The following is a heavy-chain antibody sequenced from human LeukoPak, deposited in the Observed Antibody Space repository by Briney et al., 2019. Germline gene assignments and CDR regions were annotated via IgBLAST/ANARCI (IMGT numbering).Heavy chain of an antibody. CDR2: IYPGDSDT. J-gene: IGHJ3*02. D-gene: IGHD4-23*01. Sequence: GESLKISCKGSGYSFAHYWIGWVRQMPGKGLEWMGIIYPGDSDTRYSPSLQGQVTISADKSISTAYLQWNSLKASDTAMYYCARHGPYGGNSDEAFDIWGQGTMVTVSS. V-gene: IGHV5-51*01. CDR1: GYSFAHYW. CDR3: ARHGPYGGNSDEAFDI.